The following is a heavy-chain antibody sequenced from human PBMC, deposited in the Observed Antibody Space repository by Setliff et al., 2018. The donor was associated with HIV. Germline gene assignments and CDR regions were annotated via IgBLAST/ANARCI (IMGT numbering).Heavy chain of an antibody. CDR2: FDPEDGET. CDR3: ATGESIAAAPFDY. V-gene: IGHV1-24*01. J-gene: IGHJ4*02. D-gene: IGHD6-13*01. CDR1: GYTLTELS. Sequence: ASVKVSCKVSGYTLTELSMHWVRQAPGKGLEWMGGFDPEDGETIYAQKFQGRVTMTEDASTDTAYMELSSLRSEDTAVYYCATGESIAAAPFDYWGQGTLVTVS.